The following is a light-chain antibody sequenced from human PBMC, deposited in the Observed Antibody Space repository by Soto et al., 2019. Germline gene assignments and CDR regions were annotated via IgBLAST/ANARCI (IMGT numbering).Light chain of an antibody. V-gene: IGKV3-15*01. CDR2: GAS. CDR3: KQYSKWPRT. Sequence: EIVMPQSPATLSVSPGGSASLSGRASQSVTSNLAWYQQKPGQAPRLLIYGASTRATDIPARFSGSGSGTEFTLTISSLQSEDFAVYYCKQYSKWPRTVGQGNKVDIK. CDR1: QSVTSN. J-gene: IGKJ1*01.